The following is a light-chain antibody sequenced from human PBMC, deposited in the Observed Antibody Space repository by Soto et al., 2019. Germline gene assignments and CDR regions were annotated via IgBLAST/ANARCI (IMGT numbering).Light chain of an antibody. V-gene: IGKV3-20*01. J-gene: IGKJ1*01. CDR1: QRVXSSY. CDR2: SAS. Sequence: LTQSPFSLSLSPGERATLTCRASQRVXSSYLAWYQQKPGQAPRLLXYSASRRASGFPGSFSGSGSGTEFTLPISSPQSEYRDVYYWQQYNSWTCTFGQGTKVDIK. CDR3: QQYNSWTCT.